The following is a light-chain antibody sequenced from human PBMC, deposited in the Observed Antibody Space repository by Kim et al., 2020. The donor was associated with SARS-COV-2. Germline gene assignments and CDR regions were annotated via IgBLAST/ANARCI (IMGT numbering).Light chain of an antibody. J-gene: IGKJ4*01. CDR2: DAS. Sequence: SAAVGDRVTITCQASQDIRNFLSWYQQKPGKAPQLLIYDASNIETGVPSRFSGSGFGTQFTFTISSLQPEDVAAYYCQQYDDLPTFGGGTKVDIK. V-gene: IGKV1-33*01. CDR1: QDIRNF. CDR3: QQYDDLPT.